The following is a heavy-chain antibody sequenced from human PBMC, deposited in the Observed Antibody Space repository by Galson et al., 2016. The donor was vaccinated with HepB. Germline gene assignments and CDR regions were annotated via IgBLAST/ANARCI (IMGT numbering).Heavy chain of an antibody. D-gene: IGHD2-15*01. CDR2: IANDGRSR. J-gene: IGHJ4*02. CDR3: ARVYGWSDKYYFDY. CDR1: GFNFSTYA. Sequence: SLRLSCAASGFNFSTYAVHWVRQAPGKGLEWVAVIANDGRSRYYEDSVKGRFTISRDNSKSTLFLEMNSLRPEDTAVYYCARVYGWSDKYYFDYWGQGTLVTVSS. V-gene: IGHV3-30*04.